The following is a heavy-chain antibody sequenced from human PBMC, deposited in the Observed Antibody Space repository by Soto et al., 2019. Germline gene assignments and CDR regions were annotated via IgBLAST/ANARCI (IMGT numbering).Heavy chain of an antibody. J-gene: IGHJ5*02. V-gene: IGHV3-21*01. CDR1: GFTFSSYS. CDR2: ISSSSSYI. D-gene: IGHD3-3*01. Sequence: GGSLRLSCAASGFTFSSYSMNWVRQAPGKGLEWVSSISSSSSYIYYADSVKGRFTISRDNAKNSLYLQMNSLRAEDTAVYYCSWFSRKLRFLVSCPWGQGTLVTVSA. CDR3: SWFSRKLRFLVSCP.